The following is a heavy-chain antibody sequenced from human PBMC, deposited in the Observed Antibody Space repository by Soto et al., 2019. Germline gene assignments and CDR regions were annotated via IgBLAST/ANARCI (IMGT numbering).Heavy chain of an antibody. CDR2: IKVDGSEK. CDR1: GFAFSTYW. J-gene: IGHJ4*02. CDR3: AKGRPGQPRLLDY. D-gene: IGHD2-21*01. Sequence: GGSLRLSCEASGFAFSTYWMSWVRQAPGKGLEWVANIKVDGSEKYYVDSVKGRFTISRDNANNSLYLQMNSLRAEDTAVYYCAKGRPGQPRLLDYWGQGTLVTVSS. V-gene: IGHV3-7*03.